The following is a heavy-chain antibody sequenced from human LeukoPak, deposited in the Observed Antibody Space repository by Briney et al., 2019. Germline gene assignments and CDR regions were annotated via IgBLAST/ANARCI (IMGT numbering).Heavy chain of an antibody. CDR3: AKGGQDYCRGGSCYPYYYYGMDV. V-gene: IGHV3-23*01. CDR1: GFTFSSYA. J-gene: IGHJ6*02. D-gene: IGHD2-15*01. Sequence: GGSLRLSCAASGFTFSSYAMSWVRQAPGKGLEWVSGISGGGGSTYYADSVKGRFTISRDNSKNTLYLQMNSLRAEDTAVYYCAKGGQDYCRGGSCYPYYYYGMDVWGQGTTVTVSS. CDR2: ISGGGGST.